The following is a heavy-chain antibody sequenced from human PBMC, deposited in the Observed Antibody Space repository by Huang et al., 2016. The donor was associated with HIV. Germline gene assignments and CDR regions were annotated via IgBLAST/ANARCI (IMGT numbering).Heavy chain of an antibody. CDR1: GYRFRSNW. Sequence: EVQLVQSGAEVKKPGESLKISCKGSGYRFRSNWIGWVRQMPGKGLEWMGISYTGDSDTKYSPSVQGQVTISADKSINTAYLQWSSLKASDTAMYYCARLIGSPSFYYGLDVWGQGTTVTVSS. CDR3: ARLIGSPSFYYGLDV. CDR2: SYTGDSDT. D-gene: IGHD3-10*01. V-gene: IGHV5-51*01. J-gene: IGHJ6*02.